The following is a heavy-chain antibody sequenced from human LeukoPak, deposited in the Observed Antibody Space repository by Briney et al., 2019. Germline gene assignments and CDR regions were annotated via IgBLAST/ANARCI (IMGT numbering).Heavy chain of an antibody. J-gene: IGHJ6*02. CDR2: IYHSGST. Sequence: SQTLSLTCTVSGGSISSGGYYWSWIRQPPGKGLEWIGYIYHSGSTYYNPSLKSRVTISVDRSKNQFSLKLSSVTAADTAVYYCATYGDYGAYYYYGMDVWGQGTTVTVSS. V-gene: IGHV4-30-2*01. CDR3: ATYGDYGAYYYYGMDV. D-gene: IGHD4-17*01. CDR1: GGSISSGGYY.